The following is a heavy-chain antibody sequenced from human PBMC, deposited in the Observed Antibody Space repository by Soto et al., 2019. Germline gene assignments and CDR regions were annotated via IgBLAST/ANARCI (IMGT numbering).Heavy chain of an antibody. V-gene: IGHV3-30-3*01. J-gene: IGHJ1*01. CDR2: ISSDGTNR. Sequence: QVQLVESGGGVVQPGGSLRLACAASGFTFNTHAMRWLRQAPGKGPEWVAVISSDGTNRYHAESVRGRFTISRDNSKNTVYLHMSYLRIDDTAVFYCAREPNWDWGQGTLVTVAS. CDR3: AREPNWD. D-gene: IGHD1-1*01. CDR1: GFTFNTHA.